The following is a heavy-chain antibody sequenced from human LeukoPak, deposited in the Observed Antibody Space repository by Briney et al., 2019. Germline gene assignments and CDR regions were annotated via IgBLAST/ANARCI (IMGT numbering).Heavy chain of an antibody. V-gene: IGHV3-21*01. CDR1: GFTFSSYS. Sequence: PGGSLRLSCAASGFTFSSYSMNWVRQAPGKGLEWVSSISSSSGSIYYADSVKGRFTISRDSAKNSVFLQMNSLRVEDTAVYYCARDHRYAFDNWGQGTLVTVSS. CDR3: ARDHRYAFDN. J-gene: IGHJ4*02. D-gene: IGHD5-12*01. CDR2: ISSSSGSI.